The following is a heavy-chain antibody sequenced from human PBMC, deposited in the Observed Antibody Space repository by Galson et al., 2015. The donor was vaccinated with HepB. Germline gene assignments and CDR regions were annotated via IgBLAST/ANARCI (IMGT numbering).Heavy chain of an antibody. V-gene: IGHV3-23*01. J-gene: IGHJ4*02. Sequence: SLRLSCAASGFTFRRYAMSWVRQAPGKGLERLSAISGSGSSTYYADSVKGRFTISRDNANDTVFLQMSGLRADDTAIYYCAKDFASSGYAPATWGQGGLVIVSS. CDR2: ISGSGSST. CDR1: GFTFRRYA. CDR3: AKDFASSGYAPAT. D-gene: IGHD3-22*01.